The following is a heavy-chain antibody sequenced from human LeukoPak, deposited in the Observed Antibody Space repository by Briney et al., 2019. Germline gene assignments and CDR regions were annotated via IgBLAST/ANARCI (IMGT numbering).Heavy chain of an antibody. D-gene: IGHD3/OR15-3a*01. V-gene: IGHV3-66*03. Sequence: GGSLRLSCAVSGFRVSVYYMSWVRQAPGKGLEWVGLIRDSGEALYADFARGRFAISRDESENTLYLQMNSLRVEDTAVYFCARDRAANQDWVEFDPWGQGTPVIVSS. CDR2: IRDSGEA. CDR1: GFRVSVYY. J-gene: IGHJ5*02. CDR3: ARDRAANQDWVEFDP.